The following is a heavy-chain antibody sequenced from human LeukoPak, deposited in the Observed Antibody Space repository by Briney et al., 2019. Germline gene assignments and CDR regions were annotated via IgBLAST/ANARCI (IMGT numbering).Heavy chain of an antibody. CDR2: ISGSGDST. V-gene: IGHV3-23*01. Sequence: GGSLRLSCAASGFTFSSYAMSWVRRSPGKGLEWVSLISGSGDSTYYADSVKGRFTISRDNSKNTLYLQMNSLRAEDTALYYCANDFDYWGQGTLVTVSS. J-gene: IGHJ4*02. CDR1: GFTFSSYA. CDR3: ANDFDY.